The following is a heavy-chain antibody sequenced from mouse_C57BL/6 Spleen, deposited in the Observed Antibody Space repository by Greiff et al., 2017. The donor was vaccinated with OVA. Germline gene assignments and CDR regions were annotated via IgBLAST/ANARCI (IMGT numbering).Heavy chain of an antibody. CDR2: IYPRSGNT. V-gene: IGHV1-81*01. Sequence: QVQLQQSGAELARPGASVKLSCKASGYTFTSYGISWVKQRTGQGLEWIGEIYPRSGNTYYNAKFKGKATLTADTSSGTAYMELRSLTSEDSAVDFGAREIDYYGSSYFDYWGQGTTLTVSS. CDR3: AREIDYYGSSYFDY. D-gene: IGHD1-1*01. J-gene: IGHJ2*01. CDR1: GYTFTSYG.